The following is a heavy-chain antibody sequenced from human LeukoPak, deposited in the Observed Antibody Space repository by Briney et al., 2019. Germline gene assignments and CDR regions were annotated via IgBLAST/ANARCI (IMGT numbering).Heavy chain of an antibody. V-gene: IGHV4-30-2*01. CDR3: ARGGWSSSSRDYYYYYMDV. Sequence: SQTLSLTCTVSGGSISSGGYYWSWIRQPPGKGLEWIGYIYHSGSTYYNPSLKSRVTISVDRSKNQFSLKLSSVTAADTAVYYCARGGWSSSSRDYYYYYMDVWGKGTTVTVSS. CDR2: IYHSGST. J-gene: IGHJ6*03. CDR1: GGSISSGGYY. D-gene: IGHD6-6*01.